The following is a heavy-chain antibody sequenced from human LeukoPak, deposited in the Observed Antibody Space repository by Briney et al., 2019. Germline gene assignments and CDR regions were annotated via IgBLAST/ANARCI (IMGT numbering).Heavy chain of an antibody. J-gene: IGHJ2*01. V-gene: IGHV4-34*01. CDR2: INHSGST. CDR1: GGSFSGYY. Sequence: PSETLSLTCAVYGGSFSGYYWSWIRQPPGKGLEWIGEINHSGSTNYNPSLKSRVTISVDTSKNQFSLKLSSVTAADTAVYYCARGQSGSSWSQGVNFDLWGRGTLVTVSS. D-gene: IGHD6-13*01. CDR3: ARGQSGSSWSQGVNFDL.